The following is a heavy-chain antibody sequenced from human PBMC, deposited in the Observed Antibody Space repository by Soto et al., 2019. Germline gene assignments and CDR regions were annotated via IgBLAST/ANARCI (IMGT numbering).Heavy chain of an antibody. J-gene: IGHJ3*02. V-gene: IGHV4-30-2*06. Sequence: QLQLQESGSGLLKPSQTLSLTCAVSGGSISSAGYSWSWIRQSPGMGLEWIAPIYHSGTTYYNPSLRSRGTLSVHTSTNQFSLKLDSATAAETSVYYSARVLNDAFVIWGQGAMVFVAS. CDR1: GGSISSAGYS. CDR3: ARVLNDAFVI. CDR2: IYHSGTT. D-gene: IGHD3-10*01.